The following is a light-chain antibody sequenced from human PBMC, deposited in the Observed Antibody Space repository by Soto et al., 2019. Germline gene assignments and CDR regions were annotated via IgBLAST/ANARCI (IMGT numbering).Light chain of an antibody. CDR3: QQYSDWPPIT. V-gene: IGKV3-15*01. CDR1: QSVSSN. J-gene: IGKJ5*01. Sequence: EIVMTQSPGTLSVSPGERATLSCRASQSVSSNLAWYQQKPGQAPRLLIYGASTRATGIPARFSGSGSGTDFILIITSLQSADFAVYYCQQYSDWPPITFGQGTRLEIK. CDR2: GAS.